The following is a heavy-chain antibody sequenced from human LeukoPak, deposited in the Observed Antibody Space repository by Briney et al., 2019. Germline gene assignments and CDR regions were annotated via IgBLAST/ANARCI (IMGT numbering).Heavy chain of an antibody. D-gene: IGHD3-10*01. CDR2: MSSSSSYT. CDR1: GFTFSDYY. CDR3: ARYGSGSYSFGMDV. J-gene: IGHJ6*02. V-gene: IGHV3-11*03. Sequence: PGGSLRLSCAASGFTFSDYYMSWIRQAPGKGLEWVSDMSSSSSYTIYVDSVKGRFTISRDNAGKSLYLQMTSLRAEDTAVYYCARYGSGSYSFGMDVWGQGTTVTVS.